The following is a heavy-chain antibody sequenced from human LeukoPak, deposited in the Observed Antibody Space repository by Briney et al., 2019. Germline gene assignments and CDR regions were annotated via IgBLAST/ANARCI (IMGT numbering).Heavy chain of an antibody. CDR1: GGSIIRNNW. CDR2: IGHTGDT. Sequence: SGTLSLTCVVSGGSIIRNNWWSWVRQSPEKGLEWIGEIGHTGDTNYKWSLRNRVTMSVDRSKNQFSLKLTSVTAADTAVYYCTTYYNILTGSTFDTWGPGTLVTVFS. D-gene: IGHD3-9*01. J-gene: IGHJ5*02. V-gene: IGHV4-4*02. CDR3: TTYYNILTGSTFDT.